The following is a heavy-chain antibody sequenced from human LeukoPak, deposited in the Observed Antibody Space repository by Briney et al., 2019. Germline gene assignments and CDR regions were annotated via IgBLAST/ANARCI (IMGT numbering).Heavy chain of an antibody. Sequence: ASVKVSCKASGYTFTGYYMHWVRQAPGQGLEWMGRINPNSGGTDYAQKFQGRVTMTRDTSISTAYMELSRLRSDDTAVYYCAREPLWGSHRAFDYWGQGTLVTVSS. J-gene: IGHJ4*02. D-gene: IGHD3-16*02. CDR1: GYTFTGYY. V-gene: IGHV1-2*06. CDR2: INPNSGGT. CDR3: AREPLWGSHRAFDY.